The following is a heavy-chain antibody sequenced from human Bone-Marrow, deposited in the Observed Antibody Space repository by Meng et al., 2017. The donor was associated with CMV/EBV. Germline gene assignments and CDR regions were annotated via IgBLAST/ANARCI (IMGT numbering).Heavy chain of an antibody. J-gene: IGHJ4*02. D-gene: IGHD3-3*01. V-gene: IGHV1-2*02. CDR1: GGTFSSYA. CDR2: INPNSGGT. Sequence: ASVKVSCKASGGTFSSYAISWVRQAPGQGLEWMGWINPNSGGTNYAQKFQGRVTMTRDTSISTAYMELSRLRSDDTAVYYCARVWGFWSGYYRPAVYFDYWGQGTLVTVSS. CDR3: ARVWGFWSGYYRPAVYFDY.